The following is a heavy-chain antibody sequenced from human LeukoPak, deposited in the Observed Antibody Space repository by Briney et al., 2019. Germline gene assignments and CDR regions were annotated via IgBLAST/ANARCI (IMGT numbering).Heavy chain of an antibody. CDR2: IYYSGST. CDR3: AREDPGEDYFDY. J-gene: IGHJ4*02. V-gene: IGHV4-39*07. D-gene: IGHD3-10*01. Sequence: SETLSLTCTVSGGSISSSSYYWGWIRQPPGKGLEWIGSIYYSGSTYYNPSLKSRVTISVDTSKNQFSLKLSSVTAADTAVYYCAREDPGEDYFDYWGQGTLVTVSS. CDR1: GGSISSSSYY.